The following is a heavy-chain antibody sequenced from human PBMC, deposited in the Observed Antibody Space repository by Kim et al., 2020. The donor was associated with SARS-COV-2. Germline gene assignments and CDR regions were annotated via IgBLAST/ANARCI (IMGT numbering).Heavy chain of an antibody. Sequence: YATSWKGRFTISRDNANNRLYLEMSSLRAEDTAVYHCAKDIRFDSSGYFDLWCQGTQVTVSP. CDR3: AKDIRFDSSGYFDL. V-gene: IGHV3-30*02. J-gene: IGHJ5*02. D-gene: IGHD3-22*01.